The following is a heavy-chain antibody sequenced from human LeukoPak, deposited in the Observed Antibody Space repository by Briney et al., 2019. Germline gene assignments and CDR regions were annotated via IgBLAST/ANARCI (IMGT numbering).Heavy chain of an antibody. CDR2: INPNSGGT. D-gene: IGHD1-26*01. J-gene: IGHJ6*03. CDR3: ASKALTLGASQGGYYMDV. V-gene: IGHV1-2*02. Sequence: ASVKVSCKASGYTFTGYYIHWVRQAPGQGLEWMGWINPNSGGTNYAQKFQGRVTMTRDTSISTAYMELSRLRSDDTAVYYCASKALTLGASQGGYYMDVWGKGTTVTVSS. CDR1: GYTFTGYY.